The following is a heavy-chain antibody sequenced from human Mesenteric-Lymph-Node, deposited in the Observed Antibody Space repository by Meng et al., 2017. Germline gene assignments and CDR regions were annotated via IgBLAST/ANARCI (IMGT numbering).Heavy chain of an antibody. CDR1: GFTFSDYY. CDR2: ISSSGDST. CDR3: AKPKGSSWLYYFDF. J-gene: IGHJ4*02. Sequence: GESLKISCAASGFTFSDYYMSWIRQAPGKGLEWVSYISSSGDSTFYADSVKGRFTISRDNSKNTLYLHMNSLRAEDTAVYYCAKPKGSSWLYYFDFWGPGTLVTVSS. D-gene: IGHD6-13*01. V-gene: IGHV3-11*01.